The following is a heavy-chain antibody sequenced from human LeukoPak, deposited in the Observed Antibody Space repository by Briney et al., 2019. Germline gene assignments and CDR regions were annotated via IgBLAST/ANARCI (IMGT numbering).Heavy chain of an antibody. Sequence: ASVKVSCKASGYTLTSYGISSVRQAPGQGLERMGWISAYNGNTNYAQKLQGRVTMTTDTSTSTAYMELRSLRSDDTAVYYCARVGIAAAQGYFGYWGQGTLVTVSS. D-gene: IGHD6-13*01. CDR1: GYTLTSYG. V-gene: IGHV1-18*01. CDR3: ARVGIAAAQGYFGY. CDR2: ISAYNGNT. J-gene: IGHJ4*02.